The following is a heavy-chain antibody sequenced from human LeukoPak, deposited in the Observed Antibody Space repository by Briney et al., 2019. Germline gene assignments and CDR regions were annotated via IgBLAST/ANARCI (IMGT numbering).Heavy chain of an antibody. D-gene: IGHD5-18*01. CDR1: GFTFSSYW. CDR2: IKKDGSEK. Sequence: GGSLRLSCAASGFTFSSYWRSWVRQAPGKGLEWVANIKKDGSEKYSVDSVKGRFTISRDNAKTSLYLQMNTLRAEDAAVYYCARHLSGVTGYTYGRGIDYWGQGTLVTVSS. V-gene: IGHV3-7*01. CDR3: ARHLSGVTGYTYGRGIDY. J-gene: IGHJ4*02.